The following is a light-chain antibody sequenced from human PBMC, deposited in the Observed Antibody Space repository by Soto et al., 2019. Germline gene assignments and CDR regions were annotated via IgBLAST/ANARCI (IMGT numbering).Light chain of an antibody. CDR3: CSYAGSQTWV. CDR1: SSDVGNYNH. J-gene: IGLJ3*02. CDR2: EAT. Sequence: QSALTQPASVSGSPGQSVTISCTGTSSDVGNYNHVSWYQQHPGKAPKLMIYEATQRPSGVSNRFSASKSGNTASLTISGLQAEDESDYYCCSYAGSQTWVFGGGTKVTVL. V-gene: IGLV2-23*01.